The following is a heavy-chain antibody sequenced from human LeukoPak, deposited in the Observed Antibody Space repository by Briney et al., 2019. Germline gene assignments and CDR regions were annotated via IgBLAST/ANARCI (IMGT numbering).Heavy chain of an antibody. CDR3: AGSSSWYSSDY. CDR2: INHSGST. CDR1: GGSFSGYY. J-gene: IGHJ4*02. Sequence: SETLSLTCVVYGGSFSGYYWSWIRQPPGKGLEWIGEINHSGSTNYNPSLKSRVTISVDTSKNQFSLKLSSVTAADTAVYYCAGSSSWYSSDYWGQGTLVTVSS. V-gene: IGHV4-34*01. D-gene: IGHD6-13*01.